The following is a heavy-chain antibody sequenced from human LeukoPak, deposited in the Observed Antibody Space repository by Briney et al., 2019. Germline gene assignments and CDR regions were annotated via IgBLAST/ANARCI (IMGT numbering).Heavy chain of an antibody. CDR1: GFTFSSYG. J-gene: IGHJ4*02. Sequence: GGSLRLSCAASGFTFSSYGTHWVRQAPGKGLEWVAVISFDGSDKNHADSVKGRFTISRDNSKNTLSLQMNSLRAEDTAVYYCARGGYSGAYYREFYDSWGQGTLVTVSS. CDR3: ARGGYSGAYYREFYDS. D-gene: IGHD1-26*01. CDR2: ISFDGSDK. V-gene: IGHV3-30*04.